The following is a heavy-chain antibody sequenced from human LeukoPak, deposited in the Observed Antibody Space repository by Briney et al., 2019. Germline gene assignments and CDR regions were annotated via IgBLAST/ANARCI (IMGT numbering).Heavy chain of an antibody. J-gene: IGHJ4*02. CDR2: IYSGGST. D-gene: IGHD2-21*02. Sequence: GGSLRLSCAASGFTVGSNYMSWVRQAPGKGLEWVSVIYSGGSTYYADSVKGRFTISRDNSKNTLYLQMNSLRAEDTDVYYCAREYCGGDCYLDYWGQGTLVTVSS. CDR3: AREYCGGDCYLDY. CDR1: GFTVGSNY. V-gene: IGHV3-66*02.